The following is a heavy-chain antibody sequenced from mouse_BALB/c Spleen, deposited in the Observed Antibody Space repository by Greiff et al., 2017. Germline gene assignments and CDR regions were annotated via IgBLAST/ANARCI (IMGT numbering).Heavy chain of an antibody. Sequence: EVQVVESGGGLVQPGGSLKLSCAASGFTFSSYTMSWVRQTPEKRLEWVAYISNGGGSTYYPDTVKGRFTISRDNAKNTLYLQMSSLKSEDTAMYYCARRTTTRAMDYWGQGTSVTVSS. CDR2: ISNGGGST. J-gene: IGHJ4*01. V-gene: IGHV5-12-2*01. CDR3: ARRTTTRAMDY. CDR1: GFTFSSYT. D-gene: IGHD3-3*01.